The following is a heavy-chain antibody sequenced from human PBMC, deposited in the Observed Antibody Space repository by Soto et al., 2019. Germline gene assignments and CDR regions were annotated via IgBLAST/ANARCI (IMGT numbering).Heavy chain of an antibody. J-gene: IGHJ4*02. Sequence: QVQLVHSGAEVKKPGASVKVSCKASGYTFTTYGMSWVRQAPGQGRDWMGWISTYNGNTKYAERLQGRVTMTTDTTTSTAYMELRSLTSDDTAVYYCARGPTDYYDNSGNYFLDYWGQGTLVSDSS. D-gene: IGHD3-22*01. CDR1: GYTFTTYG. V-gene: IGHV1-18*01. CDR2: ISTYNGNT. CDR3: ARGPTDYYDNSGNYFLDY.